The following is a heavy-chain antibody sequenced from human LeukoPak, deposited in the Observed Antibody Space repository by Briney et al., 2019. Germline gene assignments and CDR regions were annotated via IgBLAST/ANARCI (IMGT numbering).Heavy chain of an antibody. CDR2: ISGSGATT. J-gene: IGHJ4*02. D-gene: IGHD2-2*01. CDR3: ARPLGYCNTVSCYGALWY. CDR1: RFTFRSYG. Sequence: GGTLRLSCAASRFTFRSYGMSWVRQAPGKGLEWVSTISGSGATTYYPDSVEGRFTISRDNSKDTLYLQMNSLRAEDTALYYCARPLGYCNTVSCYGALWYWGQGTLVTVSS. V-gene: IGHV3-23*01.